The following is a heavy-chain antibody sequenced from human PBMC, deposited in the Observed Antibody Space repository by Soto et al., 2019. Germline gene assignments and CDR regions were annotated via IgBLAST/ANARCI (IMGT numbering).Heavy chain of an antibody. CDR2: VNPIVGMS. V-gene: IGHV1-69*02. Sequence: QVQLVHSGAELKKPGSSVNVSCSASGGTFNSYTIHWVRRAPGQGLEWVGRVNPIVGMSTSPLKFQGRVTINAERSTSKAYMDLSSLKSEDTAVYYCATSYGSGSTHFDYWGQGTLVTVSS. CDR3: ATSYGSGSTHFDY. J-gene: IGHJ4*02. D-gene: IGHD3-10*01. CDR1: GGTFNSYT.